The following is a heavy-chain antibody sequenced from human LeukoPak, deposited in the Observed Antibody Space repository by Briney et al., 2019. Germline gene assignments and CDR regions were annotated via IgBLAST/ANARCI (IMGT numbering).Heavy chain of an antibody. D-gene: IGHD4-11*01. CDR2: IKEDGSEK. J-gene: IGHJ4*02. V-gene: IGHV3-7*01. CDR3: ARNAFDY. CDR1: GFTFSTYW. Sequence: GGSLRLSCTASGFTFSTYWMSWVRQAPGKGLEWVASIKEDGSEKYYVDSVKGRFTISRDNAKNSLFLQMNSLRGDDTAVYYCARNAFDYWGQVTLVTVSS.